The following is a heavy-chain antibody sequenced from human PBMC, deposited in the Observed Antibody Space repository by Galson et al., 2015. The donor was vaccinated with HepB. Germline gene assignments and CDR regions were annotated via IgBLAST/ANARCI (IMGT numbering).Heavy chain of an antibody. CDR1: GFTFSSHS. Sequence: SLRLSCAASGFTFSSHSINWVRQAPGKGLEWVSSISSSSTYIYYADSVKGRFTISRDNAKNSVFLQMNSLRAEDTAVYYCVRRTMKPRDAFDFWGQGTMVTVSS. CDR3: VRRTMKPRDAFDF. D-gene: IGHD3-3*01. J-gene: IGHJ3*01. CDR2: ISSSSTYI. V-gene: IGHV3-21*01.